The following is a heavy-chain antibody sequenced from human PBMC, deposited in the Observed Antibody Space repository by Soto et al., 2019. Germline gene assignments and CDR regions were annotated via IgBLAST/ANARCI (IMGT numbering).Heavy chain of an antibody. J-gene: IGHJ3*02. V-gene: IGHV3-23*01. CDR3: AKDYYDSSGYYYLPAFDI. CDR1: GFTFSSYA. CDR2: ISGSGGST. Sequence: PWGSLRLSCAASGFTFSSYAMSWVRQAPGKGLEWVSAISGSGGSTYYADSVKGRFTISRDNSKNTLYLQMNSLRAEDTAVYYCAKDYYDSSGYYYLPAFDIWGQGTMVTVSS. D-gene: IGHD3-22*01.